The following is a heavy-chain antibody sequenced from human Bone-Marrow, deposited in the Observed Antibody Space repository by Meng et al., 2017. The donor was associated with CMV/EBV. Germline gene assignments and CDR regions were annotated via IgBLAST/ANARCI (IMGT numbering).Heavy chain of an antibody. CDR3: ARGEGIAAAVPYNWFDP. CDR2: ISAYNGNT. D-gene: IGHD6-13*01. V-gene: IGHV1-18*01. J-gene: IGHJ5*02. CDR1: GYTFTSYG. Sequence: ASVKVSCKASGYTFTSYGISWVRQAPGQELEWMGWISAYNGNTNYAQKLQGRVTMTTDTSTSTAYMELRSLRSDDTAVYYCARGEGIAAAVPYNWFDPWGQGTLVTVSS.